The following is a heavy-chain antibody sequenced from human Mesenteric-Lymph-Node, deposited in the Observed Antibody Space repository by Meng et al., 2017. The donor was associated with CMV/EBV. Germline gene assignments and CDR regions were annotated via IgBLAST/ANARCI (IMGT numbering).Heavy chain of an antibody. D-gene: IGHD2-2*01. J-gene: IGHJ6*02. CDR3: AKNSDCSTIGCPPDV. Sequence: GESLKISCAASGFTFSSYWMSWVRQAPGKGLEWVANIKQDGSEKYYVDSVKGRFTISRDNANNSLYLQMNSLRAEDTAVYYCAKNSDCSTIGCPPDVWGQGTTVTVSS. CDR2: IKQDGSEK. CDR1: GFTFSSYW. V-gene: IGHV3-7*01.